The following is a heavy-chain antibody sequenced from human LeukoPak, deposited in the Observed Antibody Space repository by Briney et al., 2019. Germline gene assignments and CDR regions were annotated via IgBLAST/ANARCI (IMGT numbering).Heavy chain of an antibody. D-gene: IGHD1-1*01. V-gene: IGHV1-2*02. Sequence: ASVTVSFTASAYTFTFYYMHWVRQAPGQGLEWMGWINPNSGGTNYAQKFQGRVTMTRDTSISTASMELSRLRSDDTAVYYCARWKELAEGFDRWGQGTLVTV. CDR1: AYTFTFYY. J-gene: IGHJ5*02. CDR3: ARWKELAEGFDR. CDR2: INPNSGGT.